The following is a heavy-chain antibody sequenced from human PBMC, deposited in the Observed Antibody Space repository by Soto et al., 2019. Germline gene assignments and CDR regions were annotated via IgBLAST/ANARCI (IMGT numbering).Heavy chain of an antibody. CDR2: IIPIFGTA. CDR3: ARGADYGGPTTHDY. V-gene: IGHV1-69*06. CDR1: GGTFSSYA. Sequence: GASVKVSCKASGGTFSSYAISWVRQAPGQGLEWMGGIIPIFGTANYAQKFQGRVTITADKSTSTAYMELSSLRSEDTAVYYCARGADYGGPTTHDYWGQGTLVTVSS. D-gene: IGHD4-17*01. J-gene: IGHJ4*02.